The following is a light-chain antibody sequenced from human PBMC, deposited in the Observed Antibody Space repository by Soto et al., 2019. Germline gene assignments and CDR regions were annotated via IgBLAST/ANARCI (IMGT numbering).Light chain of an antibody. CDR1: QSISSY. CDR3: QQSYSTPYT. Sequence: DIQMTQSPSSLSASVGDRVTITCRASQSISSYLNWYQQKPWKAPKVLIYAASSLQSGGPSRFSGSGSGTDFTLTISSLQPEDFATYYCQQSYSTPYTFGQGTKLESK. J-gene: IGKJ2*01. V-gene: IGKV1-39*01. CDR2: AAS.